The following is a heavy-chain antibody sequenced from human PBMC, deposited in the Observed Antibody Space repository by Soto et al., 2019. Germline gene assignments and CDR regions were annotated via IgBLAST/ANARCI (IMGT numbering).Heavy chain of an antibody. CDR3: ARDPHEFWTSYWFDP. D-gene: IGHD3-3*01. V-gene: IGHV1-18*01. CDR1: GYTFNTYG. Sequence: ASVKVSCKTSGYTFNTYGINWVRQAPGQGLELMGCISAYDGKTTYAEKFQGSVTLTTDTSTSTAYMELRSLRSDDTAIYYCARDPHEFWTSYWFDPWGQGTPVTVSS. CDR2: ISAYDGKT. J-gene: IGHJ5*02.